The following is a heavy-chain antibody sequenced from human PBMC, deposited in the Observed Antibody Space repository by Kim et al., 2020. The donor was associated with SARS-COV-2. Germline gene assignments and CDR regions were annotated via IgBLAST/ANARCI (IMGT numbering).Heavy chain of an antibody. V-gene: IGHV4-39*01. CDR2: IYYSGST. Sequence: SETLSLTCTVSGGSISSSSYYWGWIRQPPGKGLEWIGSIYYSGSTYYNPSLKRRVTISVDTSKNQFSLKLSSVTAADTAVYYRASGGYYYYAMDVWGPGTPVSVSS. J-gene: IGHJ6*02. CDR3: ASGGYYYYAMDV. CDR1: GGSISSSSYY. D-gene: IGHD3-10*01.